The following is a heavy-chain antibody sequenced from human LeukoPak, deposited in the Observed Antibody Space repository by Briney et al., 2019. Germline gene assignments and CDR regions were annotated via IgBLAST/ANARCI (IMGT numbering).Heavy chain of an antibody. V-gene: IGHV3-23*01. CDR3: ASSTRYLDYGMDV. J-gene: IGHJ6*02. D-gene: IGHD6-13*01. Sequence: GGSLRLSCAASAFTFSSNAMSWVRPAPGKGLEGVSAISGSGGSTYYADSVKGRFTISRDNSKNTLYLQMNSLRAEDTAVYYCASSTRYLDYGMDVWGQGTTVTVSS. CDR2: ISGSGGST. CDR1: AFTFSSNA.